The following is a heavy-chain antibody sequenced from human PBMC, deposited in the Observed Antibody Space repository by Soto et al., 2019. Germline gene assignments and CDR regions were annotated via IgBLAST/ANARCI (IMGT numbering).Heavy chain of an antibody. D-gene: IGHD2-2*01. Sequence: QVQLQESGPGLVKPSQTLSLTCSVSGGSVTSSDFYWSWLRQPPGKGLEWIGYIYYSENSNYGPSLGSRGSISLATSKNLSSLSLTSVTAADTAVYYCASKKGYCSRSVCCPPNRLDCWGPGILVTVSS. J-gene: IGHJ4*02. CDR2: IYYSENS. CDR1: GGSVTSSDFY. CDR3: ASKKGYCSRSVCCPPNRLDC. V-gene: IGHV4-30-4*01.